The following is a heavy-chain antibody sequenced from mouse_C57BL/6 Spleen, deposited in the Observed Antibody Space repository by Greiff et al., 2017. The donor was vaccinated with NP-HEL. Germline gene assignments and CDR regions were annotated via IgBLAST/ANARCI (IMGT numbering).Heavy chain of an antibody. CDR1: GYTFTSYW. CDR3: ARGDYYGSSYYVYYFDY. Sequence: QQSCKASGYTFTSYWMQWVKQRPGQGLEWIGEIDPSDSYTNYNQKFKGKATLTVDTSSSTAYMQLSSLTSEDSAVYYCARGDYYGSSYYVYYFDYWGQGTTLTVSS. CDR2: IDPSDSYT. J-gene: IGHJ2*01. V-gene: IGHV1-50*01. D-gene: IGHD1-1*01.